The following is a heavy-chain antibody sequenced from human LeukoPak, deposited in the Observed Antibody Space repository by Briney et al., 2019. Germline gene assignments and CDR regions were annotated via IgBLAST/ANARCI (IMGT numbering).Heavy chain of an antibody. D-gene: IGHD4-17*01. CDR1: GFTFSSYS. CDR2: ISSSSSTI. V-gene: IGHV3-48*02. Sequence: PGGSLRLSCAASGFTFSSYSMNWVRHAPGKGLEWVSYISSSSSTIYYADSVKGRFTVSRDNAKNSLYLQMNSLRDEDTAVYYCARDPSLYGGNPDYWGQGTLVTVSS. J-gene: IGHJ4*02. CDR3: ARDPSLYGGNPDY.